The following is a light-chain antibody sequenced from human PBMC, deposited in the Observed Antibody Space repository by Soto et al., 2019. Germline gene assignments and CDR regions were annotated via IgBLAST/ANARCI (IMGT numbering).Light chain of an antibody. J-gene: IGLJ1*01. Sequence: QSALTQPASVSGSPGQSITISCTGTSSDVGGYNYVSWYQPHPGKAPKLMIYEVSNRPSGVSNRFSGSKSGNTASLTISGLQAEDEADYFCNSYGSTSTRYVFGTGTKLTVL. CDR1: SSDVGGYNY. CDR2: EVS. V-gene: IGLV2-14*01. CDR3: NSYGSTSTRYV.